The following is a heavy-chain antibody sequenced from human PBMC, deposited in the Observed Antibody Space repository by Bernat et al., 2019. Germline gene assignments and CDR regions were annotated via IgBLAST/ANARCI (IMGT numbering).Heavy chain of an antibody. D-gene: IGHD2-15*01. V-gene: IGHV3-7*01. CDR1: GFTFSSYW. Sequence: EVQLVESGGGLVQPGGSLRLSCAASGFTFSSYWMTWVRQAPGKGLEWVANINQDGSKKYYVDSVRGRFTISRDNAKNSLYLQMNSLRADDTAVYYCARDLVGSMVNHFDYWGQGTLVTVSS. CDR3: ARDLVGSMVNHFDY. J-gene: IGHJ4*02. CDR2: INQDGSKK.